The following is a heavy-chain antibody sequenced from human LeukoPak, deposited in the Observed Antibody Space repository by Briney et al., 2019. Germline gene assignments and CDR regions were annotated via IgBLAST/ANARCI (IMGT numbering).Heavy chain of an antibody. CDR1: GDSINSGYH. CDR2: IYYNGRT. J-gene: IGHJ6*03. D-gene: IGHD1-26*01. Sequence: SETLSLTCTVSGDSINSGYHWSWIRQQPGKGLERIGNIYYNGRTYYKTSLKSRIIISVDMSKNQISLQLSSVTAADTAVYYCARDLRGSPMDVWGKGTPVAVSS. V-gene: IGHV4-31*03. CDR3: ARDLRGSPMDV.